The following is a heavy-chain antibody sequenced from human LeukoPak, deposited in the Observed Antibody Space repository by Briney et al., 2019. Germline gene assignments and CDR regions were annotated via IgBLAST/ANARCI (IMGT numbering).Heavy chain of an antibody. J-gene: IGHJ4*02. CDR2: IYSGGST. V-gene: IGHV3-66*01. CDR1: GFTVSSNY. CDR3: AREVIAVAGTSTDY. D-gene: IGHD6-19*01. Sequence: PGGSLRLSCAASGFTVSSNYMSWVRQAPGKGLEWVSVIYSGGSTYYADSVKGRFTISRDNSKNTLYLQMNSLRAEDTAVYYCAREVIAVAGTSTDYWGQGTLVTVSS.